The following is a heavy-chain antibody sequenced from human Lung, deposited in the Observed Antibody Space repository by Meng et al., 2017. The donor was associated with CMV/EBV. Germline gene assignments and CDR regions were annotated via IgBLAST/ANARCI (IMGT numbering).Heavy chain of an antibody. J-gene: IGHJ6*02. V-gene: IGHV4-61*01. CDR2: IYYSGST. Sequence: SETXSLXXTVSGGSVSSGSYYWSWIRQPPGKGLEWIGYIYYSGSTNYNPSLKSRVTISVDTSKNQFSLKLSSVTAADTAVYYCARTYCSSTSCTTPYYYYGMDVWGQGTXVTVSS. D-gene: IGHD2-2*01. CDR3: ARTYCSSTSCTTPYYYYGMDV. CDR1: GGSVSSGSYY.